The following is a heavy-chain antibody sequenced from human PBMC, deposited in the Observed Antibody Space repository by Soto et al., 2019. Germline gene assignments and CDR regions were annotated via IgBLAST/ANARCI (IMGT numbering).Heavy chain of an antibody. CDR2: IYYSGST. Sequence: SETLSLTCTVSGGSVSSGSYYWSWIRQPPGKGLEWIGYIYYSGSTNYNPSLKSRVTISVDTSKNQFSLKLSSVTAADTAVYYCARDKIEAVAGVGYYYGMDVWGQGTTVTVSS. CDR1: GGSVSSGSYY. V-gene: IGHV4-61*01. CDR3: ARDKIEAVAGVGYYYGMDV. D-gene: IGHD6-19*01. J-gene: IGHJ6*02.